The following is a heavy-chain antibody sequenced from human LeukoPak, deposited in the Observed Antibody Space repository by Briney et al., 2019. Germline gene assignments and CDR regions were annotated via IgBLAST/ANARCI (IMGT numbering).Heavy chain of an antibody. CDR3: ARASNYGSGNYHLDY. V-gene: IGHV1-46*01. J-gene: IGHJ4*02. D-gene: IGHD3-10*01. CDR1: GYTFTTYY. Sequence: EASVKVSCKASGYTFTTYYMHWVRQAPGQGLAWMGIINPNGGSTSYAQNRVTMTRDTSTSTFYMELSSLKSEDTAVYYCARASNYGSGNYHLDYWGQGTLVTVSS. CDR2: INPNGGST.